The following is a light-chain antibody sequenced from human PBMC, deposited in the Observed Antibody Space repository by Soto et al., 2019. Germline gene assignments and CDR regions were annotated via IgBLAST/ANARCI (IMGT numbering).Light chain of an antibody. CDR1: QSVSSTY. Sequence: EIVLTQSPGTQSLSPGERVSLSCRASQSVSSTYLAWYQQKPGQAPRLLIYGASSRATGIPDRFSGSGSGTDFTLTIRRLEPEDFAVYYCQQFGSSPLYTFGQGTKLEIK. CDR3: QQFGSSPLYT. J-gene: IGKJ2*01. CDR2: GAS. V-gene: IGKV3-20*01.